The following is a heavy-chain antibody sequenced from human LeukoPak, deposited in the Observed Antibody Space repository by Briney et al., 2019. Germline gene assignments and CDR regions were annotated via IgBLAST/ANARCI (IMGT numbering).Heavy chain of an antibody. J-gene: IGHJ6*03. CDR3: ASQTGSQLPRVYYYYYYMDV. D-gene: IGHD1-14*01. Sequence: ASVKVSCKASGGTFSSYAISWVRQAPGQGLEWMGGIIPIFGTANYAQKFQGRVTITTDESTIKAYLELRSLRSEDTAVYYCASQTGSQLPRVYYYYYYMDVWGKGTTVTVSS. V-gene: IGHV1-69*05. CDR2: IIPIFGTA. CDR1: GGTFSSYA.